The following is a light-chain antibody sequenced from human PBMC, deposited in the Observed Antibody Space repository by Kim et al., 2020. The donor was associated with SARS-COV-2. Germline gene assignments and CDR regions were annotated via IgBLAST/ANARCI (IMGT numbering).Light chain of an antibody. J-gene: IGLJ2*01. CDR3: YSRDSSGDLLV. V-gene: IGLV3-19*01. Sequence: ALGRTVRITCQGDSLRKYYASWYQQKPGQAPVLVIYGKTNRPSGTPDRFSGSSSGDTVSLTITGAQAEDEADYYCYSRDSSGDLLVFGGGTQLTVL. CDR1: SLRKYY. CDR2: GKT.